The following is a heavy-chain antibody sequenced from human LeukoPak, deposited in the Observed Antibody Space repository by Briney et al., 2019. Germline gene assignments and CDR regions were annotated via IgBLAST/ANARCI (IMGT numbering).Heavy chain of an antibody. CDR3: ARDSGSGTKDY. CDR1: GGTFSSYA. V-gene: IGHV1-3*01. J-gene: IGHJ4*02. D-gene: IGHD1-26*01. CDR2: ISAGNGNT. Sequence: ASVKVSCKASGGTFSSYAISWVRQAPGQRLEWMGWISAGNGNTKYSQNFQGRVTFISNTSATTAFMELSSLRSEDAAVYYCARDSGSGTKDYWGQGTLVTVSS.